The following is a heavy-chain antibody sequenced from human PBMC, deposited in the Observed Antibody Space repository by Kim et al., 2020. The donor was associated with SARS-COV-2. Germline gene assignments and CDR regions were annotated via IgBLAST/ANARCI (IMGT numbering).Heavy chain of an antibody. Sequence: QGDPDTRYSPSFQGQVTISADKSISTAHLQWSSLKASDTAMYYCARIGDYWGQGTLVTVSS. CDR2: QGDPDT. D-gene: IGHD2-15*01. J-gene: IGHJ4*02. V-gene: IGHV5-51*01. CDR3: ARIGDY.